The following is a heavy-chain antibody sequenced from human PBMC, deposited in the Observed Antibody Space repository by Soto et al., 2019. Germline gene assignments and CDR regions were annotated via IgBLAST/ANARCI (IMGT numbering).Heavy chain of an antibody. V-gene: IGHV1-3*05. J-gene: IGHJ5*02. CDR1: GYTFTSYA. CDR2: INAGNGNT. D-gene: IGHD3-3*01. CDR3: ARGDTPYYDFWSGWPPYSWFDH. Sequence: QVQLVQSGAEEKKPGASVKVSCKASGYTFTSYAMHWVRQAPGQRLEWMGWINAGNGNTKYSQKFQGRVTITRDTSTSTAYVEMISMRSEDTAVYYCARGDTPYYDFWSGWPPYSWFDHWGQGTLVTVSS.